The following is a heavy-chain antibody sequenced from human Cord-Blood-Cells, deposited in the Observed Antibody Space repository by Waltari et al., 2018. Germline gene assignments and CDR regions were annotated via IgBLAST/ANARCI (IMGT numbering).Heavy chain of an antibody. Sequence: QVQLVQSGAEVKKPGSSVKVSCKASGGTFSSYAISWVRQAPGQGLAWMGGSIPIFGTANYAQKFQGRVTITADESTSTAYMELSSLRSEDTAVYYCARNPYSSSWYYYYYMDVWGKGTTVTVSS. CDR1: GGTFSSYA. V-gene: IGHV1-69*01. D-gene: IGHD6-13*01. CDR3: ARNPYSSSWYYYYYMDV. CDR2: SIPIFGTA. J-gene: IGHJ6*03.